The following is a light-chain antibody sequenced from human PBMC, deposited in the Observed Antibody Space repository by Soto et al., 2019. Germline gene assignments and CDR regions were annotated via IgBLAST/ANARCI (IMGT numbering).Light chain of an antibody. CDR3: QQCNSYSRT. J-gene: IGKJ1*01. CDR2: DAS. CDR1: QSISSW. V-gene: IGKV1-5*01. Sequence: DIQMTQSPSTLSASVGDRVTITCRASQSISSWLAWYQQKPGKAPKLLIYDASSLESGVPSRFSGSGSGTEFTLTISSLQPDDFATYYCQQCNSYSRTFGPGTKVDIK.